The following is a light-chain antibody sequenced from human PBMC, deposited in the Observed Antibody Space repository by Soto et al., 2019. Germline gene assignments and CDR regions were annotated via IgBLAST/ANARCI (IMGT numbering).Light chain of an antibody. V-gene: IGKV3-20*01. J-gene: IGKJ1*01. CDR3: QHYGNSPT. CDR1: QSVSNNY. CDR2: GAS. Sequence: EIVLTQSPGTLSLSPGERATLSFRASQSVSNNYLAWYQQKPGQAPRVLIYGASRRATGIPDRFSGSGSGTDFTLSISRLEPEDFAVYWCQHYGNSPTFGQGTKVDIK.